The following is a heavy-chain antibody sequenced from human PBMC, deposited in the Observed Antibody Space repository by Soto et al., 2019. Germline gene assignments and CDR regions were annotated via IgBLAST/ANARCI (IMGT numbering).Heavy chain of an antibody. J-gene: IGHJ4*02. CDR3: ASILGGQQPSEYFDY. CDR1: GGTFSSYT. CDR2: IIPILGIA. Sequence: VASVKVSCKASGGTFSSYTISWVRQAPGQGLEWMGRIIPILGIANYAQKFQGRVTITANKSTSTAYMELSSLRSEDTAVYYCASILGGQQPSEYFDYWGQGTLVTVSS. V-gene: IGHV1-69*02. D-gene: IGHD6-13*01.